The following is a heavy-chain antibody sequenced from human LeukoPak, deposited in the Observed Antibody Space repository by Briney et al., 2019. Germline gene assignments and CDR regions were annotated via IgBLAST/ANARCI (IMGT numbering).Heavy chain of an antibody. CDR2: IKQDGSEK. CDR1: GFTFSSYW. V-gene: IGHV3-7*01. D-gene: IGHD6-13*01. J-gene: IGHJ4*02. CDR3: ARDDSSWFYYFDY. Sequence: GGSLRLSCAASGFTFSSYWMSWVRQAPGKGLEWVANIKQDGSEKYYVDSVKGRFTISRDNAKNSLYLQMNSLRAEDTAVYYCARDDSSWFYYFDYWGQGTLVTVSS.